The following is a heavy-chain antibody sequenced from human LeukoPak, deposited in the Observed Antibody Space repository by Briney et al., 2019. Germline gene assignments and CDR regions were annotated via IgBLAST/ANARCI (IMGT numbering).Heavy chain of an antibody. Sequence: PGKSLRLSCAASGFNFSSFAMTWVRQAPGQGLEWVSTINGATDRTYYADSVKGRFAISRDNSKSTVYLQVNSLRADDTAIYYCTKDLWESGYPNWFESWGQGTLVTVSS. CDR2: INGATDRT. D-gene: IGHD3-22*01. V-gene: IGHV3-23*01. CDR1: GFNFSSFA. J-gene: IGHJ5*01. CDR3: TKDLWESGYPNWFES.